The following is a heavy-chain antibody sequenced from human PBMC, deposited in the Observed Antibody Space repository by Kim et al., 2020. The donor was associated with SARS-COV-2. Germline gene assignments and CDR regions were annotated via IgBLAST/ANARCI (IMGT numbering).Heavy chain of an antibody. Sequence: GGSLRLSCTTSGFTFFGHAMSWVRQAPGKGLEWVSSIDGSDGTTYYVDSVKGRFSISRDASRNTLYLQMSALRADDTATYYCLTGGSAWIWDYWGQGTLV. V-gene: IGHV3-23*01. J-gene: IGHJ4*02. D-gene: IGHD1-1*01. CDR2: IDGSDGTT. CDR1: GFTFFGHA. CDR3: LTGGSAWIWDY.